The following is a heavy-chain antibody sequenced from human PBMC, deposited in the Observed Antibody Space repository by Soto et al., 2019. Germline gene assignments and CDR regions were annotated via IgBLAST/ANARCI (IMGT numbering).Heavy chain of an antibody. CDR2: ISYDGSNK. J-gene: IGHJ4*02. CDR1: GFTFSSYG. V-gene: IGHV3-30*18. CDR3: PKGGRYSGYFDY. Sequence: QVQLVESGGGVVQPGRSLRLSCAASGFTFSSYGMHWVRQAPGKGLEWVAVISYDGSNKYYADSVKGRFTISRDNSKNTLYLQMNSLRAEDTAVYYCPKGGRYSGYFDYWGQGTLVTVSS. D-gene: IGHD1-26*01.